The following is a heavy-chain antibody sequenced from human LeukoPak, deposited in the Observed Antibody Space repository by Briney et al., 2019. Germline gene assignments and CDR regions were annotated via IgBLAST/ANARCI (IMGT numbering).Heavy chain of an antibody. CDR3: ALKIWFGEYNWFDP. CDR1: GGSISSSSYY. Sequence: SETLSLTCTVSGGSISSSSYYWGWIRQPPGTGLEWIGSIYYSGSTYYNPSLKSRVTISVDTSKNQFSLKLSSVTAADTAVYYCALKIWFGEYNWFDPWGQGTLVTVSS. V-gene: IGHV4-39*01. D-gene: IGHD3-10*01. CDR2: IYYSGST. J-gene: IGHJ5*02.